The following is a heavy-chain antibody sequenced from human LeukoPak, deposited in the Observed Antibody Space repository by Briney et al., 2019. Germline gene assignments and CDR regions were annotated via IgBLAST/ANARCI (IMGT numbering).Heavy chain of an antibody. D-gene: IGHD3-22*01. CDR3: AREHYYDSSGYYEDY. Sequence: GGSLRLSCAASGFTFDDYAMHWVRQAPGKGLEWVSGISWNSGSIGYADSVKGRFTISRDNSKNTLYLQMNSLRAEDTAVYYCAREHYYDSSGYYEDYWGQGTLVTVSS. V-gene: IGHV3-9*01. CDR1: GFTFDDYA. J-gene: IGHJ4*02. CDR2: ISWNSGSI.